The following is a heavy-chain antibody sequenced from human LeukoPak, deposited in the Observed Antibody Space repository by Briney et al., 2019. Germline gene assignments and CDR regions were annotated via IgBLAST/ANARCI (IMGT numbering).Heavy chain of an antibody. CDR2: IYYSGST. D-gene: IGHD2-8*01. Sequence: SETLSLTCTVSGGSISSSSYYWGWIRQPPGKGLEWIGSIYYSGSTYYNPSLKSRVTISVDTSKNQFSLKLSSVTAADTAVYYCAREGNIVLMVYAKAFDIWGQGTMVTVSS. CDR3: AREGNIVLMVYAKAFDI. V-gene: IGHV4-39*07. J-gene: IGHJ3*02. CDR1: GGSISSSSYY.